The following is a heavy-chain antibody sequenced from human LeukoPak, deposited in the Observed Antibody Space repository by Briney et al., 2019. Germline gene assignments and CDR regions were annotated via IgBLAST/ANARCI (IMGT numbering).Heavy chain of an antibody. Sequence: SETLSLTCTVSGGSISSSSYYWSWIRQPAGKGLEWIGRIYTSGSTNYNPSLKSRVTISVDTSKNQFSLKLSSVTAADTAVYYCARGMAAAGLDHYYYYMDVWGKGTTVTVSS. V-gene: IGHV4-61*02. CDR1: GGSISSSSYY. J-gene: IGHJ6*03. D-gene: IGHD6-13*01. CDR3: ARGMAAAGLDHYYYYMDV. CDR2: IYTSGST.